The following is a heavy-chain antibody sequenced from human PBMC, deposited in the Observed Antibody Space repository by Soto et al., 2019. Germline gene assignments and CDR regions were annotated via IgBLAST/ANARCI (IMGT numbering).Heavy chain of an antibody. CDR3: ARDRQNMGRGVIIGAAFDI. CDR1: EYTLTGHY. D-gene: IGHD3-10*01. CDR2: INPNSGGT. J-gene: IGHJ3*02. V-gene: IGHV1-2*02. Sequence: VKVCSKASEYTLTGHYRHWMRQAPKQGLEWMGWINPNSGGTNYAPLFQGRVTMTRDTSINTSYMELTSLTSDDTAVYYCARDRQNMGRGVIIGAAFDIWGQGTAVTVSS.